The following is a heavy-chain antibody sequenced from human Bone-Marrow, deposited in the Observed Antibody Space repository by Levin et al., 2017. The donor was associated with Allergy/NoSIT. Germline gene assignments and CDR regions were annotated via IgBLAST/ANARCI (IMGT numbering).Heavy chain of an antibody. CDR2: INHSGST. CDR1: GGSFSGYY. V-gene: IGHV4-34*01. Sequence: SETLSLTCAVYGGSFSGYYWSWIRQPPGKGLEWIGEINHSGSTNYNPSLKSRVTISVDTSKNQFSLKLSSVTAADTAVYYCARKRYCSSTSCQPIAWSIAAEKRLTNWFDPWGQGTLVTVSS. D-gene: IGHD2-2*01. J-gene: IGHJ5*02. CDR3: ARKRYCSSTSCQPIAWSIAAEKRLTNWFDP.